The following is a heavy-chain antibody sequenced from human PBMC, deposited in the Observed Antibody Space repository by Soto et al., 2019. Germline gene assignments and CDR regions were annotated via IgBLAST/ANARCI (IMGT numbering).Heavy chain of an antibody. V-gene: IGHV4-34*01. J-gene: IGHJ4*02. CDR3: ARGQEGVVATH. Sequence: QVPLPQWGAGLLKPSETLSLNCAVNGGSLSGYYWSWIRQPPGKGLEWIGEIKDGGRTNYSPSLKSRATISSDTSNNQFSLRLYSVTAADTGVYYCARGQEGVVATHWDQGTLVTVAS. CDR1: GGSLSGYY. D-gene: IGHD5-12*01. CDR2: IKDGGRT.